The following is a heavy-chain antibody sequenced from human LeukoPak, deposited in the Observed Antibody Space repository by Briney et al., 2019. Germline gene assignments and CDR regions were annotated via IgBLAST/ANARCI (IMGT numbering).Heavy chain of an antibody. CDR2: IWYDGSNK. CDR3: AREQYGSYDALDI. V-gene: IGHV3-33*01. J-gene: IGHJ3*02. Sequence: PRGSPSPSRAASGFTFSSYGMHWVCQAPGKGLEWVAVIWYDGSNKYYADSVKGRFTVSRDNSKNTLDLQMSSLRAEDTAVYYCAREQYGSYDALDIWGQGTLVTVSS. CDR1: GFTFSSYG. D-gene: IGHD3-10*01.